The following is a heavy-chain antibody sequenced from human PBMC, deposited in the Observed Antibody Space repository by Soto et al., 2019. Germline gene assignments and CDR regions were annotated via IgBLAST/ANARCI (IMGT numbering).Heavy chain of an antibody. CDR1: GFTFSSYG. J-gene: IGHJ4*02. V-gene: IGHV3-30*18. CDR3: AKGSRSGYEPGYFAY. Sequence: QVQLVESGGGVVQPGRSLRLSCAASGFTFSSYGMHWVRQAPGKGLEWVAVISYDGSNKYYADSVKGRFTISRDNSKNTLYLQMNSLRAEDTAVYYCAKGSRSGYEPGYFAYWGQGTLVTVSS. D-gene: IGHD5-12*01. CDR2: ISYDGSNK.